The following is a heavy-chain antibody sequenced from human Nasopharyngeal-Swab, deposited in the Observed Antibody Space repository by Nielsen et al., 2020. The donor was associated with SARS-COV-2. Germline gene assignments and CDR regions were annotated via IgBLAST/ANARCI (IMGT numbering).Heavy chain of an antibody. CDR3: ARDQRAYCGGDCYSGLDY. CDR2: ISSSSSYI. Sequence: GGSLRLSCVASGFTFSSYSMNWVRQAPGKGLEWVSSISSSSSYIYYADSVKGRFTISRDNAKNSLYLQMNSLRAEDTAVYYCARDQRAYCGGDCYSGLDYWGQGTLVTVSS. D-gene: IGHD2-21*02. V-gene: IGHV3-21*04. CDR1: GFTFSSYS. J-gene: IGHJ4*02.